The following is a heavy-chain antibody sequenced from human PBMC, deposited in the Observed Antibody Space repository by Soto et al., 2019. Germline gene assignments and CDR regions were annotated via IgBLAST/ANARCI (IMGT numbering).Heavy chain of an antibody. CDR1: GDIVSSNSAM. CDR3: ARDGVVRNTGGYGMDF. J-gene: IGHJ6*02. V-gene: IGHV6-1*01. CDR2: TYYMSNWYS. Sequence: VLLQTPGPLLVPPAQPLSLSCVICGDIVSSNSAMWNWIRQSPSRGLEWLERTYYMSNWYSDYAVSVKSRITINPDTSKNQFSLQLYSVTPEDTAVYYCARDGVVRNTGGYGMDFWGQGTMVTVSS. D-gene: IGHD2-8*01.